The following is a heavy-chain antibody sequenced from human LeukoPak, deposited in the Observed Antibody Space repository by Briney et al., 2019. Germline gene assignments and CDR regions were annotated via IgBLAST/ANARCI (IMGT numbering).Heavy chain of an antibody. J-gene: IGHJ4*02. D-gene: IGHD3-22*01. CDR3: ARDYYDSRAQGKASDY. CDR1: GGSFSGYY. V-gene: IGHV4-34*01. CDR2: INHSGST. Sequence: SETLSLTCAVYGGSFSGYYWSWIRQPPGKGLEWIGEINHSGSTNYNPSLKSRVTISVDTSKNQFSLKLSSVTAADTAVYYCARDYYDSRAQGKASDYWGQGTLGTVSS.